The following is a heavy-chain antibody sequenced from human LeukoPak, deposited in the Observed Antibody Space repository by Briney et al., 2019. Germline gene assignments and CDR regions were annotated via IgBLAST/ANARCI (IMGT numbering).Heavy chain of an antibody. Sequence: PSETLSLTCIVSGGSTSGGNYYWSWIRQPPGKGLEWIGYIYYSGSTHYNPSLKSRVTISIDTSKNHFSLQLSSVTAADTALYYCARTIEYSSSWGLFDYWGQGPLVTVSS. CDR2: IYYSGST. CDR1: GGSTSGGNYY. CDR3: ARTIEYSSSWGLFDY. J-gene: IGHJ4*02. D-gene: IGHD6-6*01. V-gene: IGHV4-61*01.